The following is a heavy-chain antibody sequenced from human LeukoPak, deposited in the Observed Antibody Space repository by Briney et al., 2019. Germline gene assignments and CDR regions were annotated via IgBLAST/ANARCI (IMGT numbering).Heavy chain of an antibody. V-gene: IGHV4-39*01. CDR1: GGSISSYSYY. CDR3: ARHLIIFGSSGWQGSEYFQH. Sequence: SETLSLTCTVSGGSISSYSYYWGWIRQPPGKGLEWIVRIYCSGSTYYNPSLKSRVTISVDTSKNQFSLKLSSVTAADTAVYYCARHLIIFGSSGWQGSEYFQHWGQGTLVTVSS. CDR2: IYCSGST. D-gene: IGHD6-19*01. J-gene: IGHJ1*01.